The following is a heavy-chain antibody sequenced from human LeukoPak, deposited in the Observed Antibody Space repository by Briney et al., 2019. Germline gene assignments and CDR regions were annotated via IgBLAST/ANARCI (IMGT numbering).Heavy chain of an antibody. Sequence: TSVKVSCKASGGTFSSYAISWVRQAPGQGLEWMGGILPIFGTANYAQKFQDRVTITTDESTGTAYMDLSSLKSEDTAVYYCAKVTYYYDSSATPGYFQHWGQGTLVAVSS. CDR2: ILPIFGTA. CDR3: AKVTYYYDSSATPGYFQH. D-gene: IGHD3-22*01. V-gene: IGHV1-69*05. CDR1: GGTFSSYA. J-gene: IGHJ1*01.